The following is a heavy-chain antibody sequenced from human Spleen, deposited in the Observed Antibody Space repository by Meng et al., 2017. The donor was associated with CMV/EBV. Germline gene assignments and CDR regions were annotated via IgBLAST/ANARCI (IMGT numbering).Heavy chain of an antibody. CDR3: ARAPRDYYYYYAMDV. Sequence: SETLSLTCIVSGGSVNTAAYYWSWVRQPPGKGLEWIGYIYYSGSTVYMPSLESRVTISLATSKNQFSLRLSSVTAADTAIYYCARAPRDYYYYYAMDVWGQGTTVTVSS. J-gene: IGHJ6*02. V-gene: IGHV4-61*08. CDR2: IYYSGST. CDR1: GGSVNTAAYY.